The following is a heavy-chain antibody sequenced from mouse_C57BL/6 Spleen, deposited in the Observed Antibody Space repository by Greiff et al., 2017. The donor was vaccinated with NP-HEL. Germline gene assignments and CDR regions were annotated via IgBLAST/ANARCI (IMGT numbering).Heavy chain of an antibody. Sequence: EVQVVESGGGLVQPGGSLKLSCAASGFTFSDYYMYWVRQTPEKRLEWVAYISNGGGSTYYPDTVKGRFTISRDNAKNTLYLQMSRLKSEDTAMYYCARLGGYGFDYWGQGTTLTVSS. D-gene: IGHD2-2*01. V-gene: IGHV5-12*01. CDR3: ARLGGYGFDY. CDR2: ISNGGGST. J-gene: IGHJ2*01. CDR1: GFTFSDYY.